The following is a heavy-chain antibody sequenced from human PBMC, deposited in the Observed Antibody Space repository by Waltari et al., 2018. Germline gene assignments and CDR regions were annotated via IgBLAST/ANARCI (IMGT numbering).Heavy chain of an antibody. V-gene: IGHV1-69*04. CDR2: IIPIRGIA. CDR1: GGTFSSYA. J-gene: IGHJ4*02. D-gene: IGHD3-10*01. Sequence: QVQLVQSGAEVKKPGSSVKVSCKASGGTFSSYAISWVRQAPGQGLEWMGGIIPIRGIANYAQKFQGRVTITADESTSTAYMELSSLRSEDTAVYYCARDSLYYYGSGSYLHLDYWGQGTLVTVSS. CDR3: ARDSLYYYGSGSYLHLDY.